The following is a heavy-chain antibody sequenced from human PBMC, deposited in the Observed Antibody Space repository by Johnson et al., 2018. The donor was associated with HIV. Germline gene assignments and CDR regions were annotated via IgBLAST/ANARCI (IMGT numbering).Heavy chain of an antibody. V-gene: IGHV3-11*04. D-gene: IGHD3-10*01. J-gene: IGHJ3*02. CDR1: GFTFSDYY. Sequence: QMQLVESGGGVVRPGGSLRLSCAASGFTFSDYYMSWIRQAPGKGLEWVAYISSSGRHLYYGDSEKGRFTISRDNSKNTLYLQMNSLRAEDTAVYYCAKEGTTMEVDIWGQGTTVTVSS. CDR3: AKEGTTMEVDI. CDR2: ISSSGRHL.